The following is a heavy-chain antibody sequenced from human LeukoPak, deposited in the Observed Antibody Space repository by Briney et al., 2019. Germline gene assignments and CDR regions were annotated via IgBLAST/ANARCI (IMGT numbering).Heavy chain of an antibody. CDR2: IDTSGST. Sequence: SETLSLTCTVSGGSISSGSYYWGWIRQPAGMGLVWIGRIDTSGSTNYNPSLKSRVTISVDTSKNQFSLKLSSATAADTAVYYCARDKSPHSYYYYYMDVWGKGTTVTVSS. CDR1: GGSISSGSYY. V-gene: IGHV4-61*02. J-gene: IGHJ6*03. CDR3: ARDKSPHSYYYYYMDV.